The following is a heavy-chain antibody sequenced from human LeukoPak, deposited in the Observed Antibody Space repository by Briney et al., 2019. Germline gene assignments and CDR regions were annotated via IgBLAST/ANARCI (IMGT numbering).Heavy chain of an antibody. J-gene: IGHJ4*02. CDR3: TTVVSIAAAGIYFDY. CDR2: FDPEDGET. Sequence: DSVKVSCKVSGYTLTELSMHWVRQAPGKGLEWMGGFDPEDGETIYAQKFQGRVTMTEDTSTDTAYMELSSLRSEDTAVYYCTTVVSIAAAGIYFDYWGQGTLVTVSS. CDR1: GYTLTELS. V-gene: IGHV1-24*01. D-gene: IGHD6-13*01.